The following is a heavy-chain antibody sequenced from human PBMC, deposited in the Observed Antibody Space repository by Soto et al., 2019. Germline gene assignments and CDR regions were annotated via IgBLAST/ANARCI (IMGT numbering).Heavy chain of an antibody. CDR1: GGTFISYA. V-gene: IGHV1-69*06. CDR3: ARGRVCTYWTAVDY. Sequence: QAQLVQSGAEVQKPGSSVKLYCKVSGGTFISYAISWVRQSPGRGLEWMGGIIPVFGTANYTQQLQGRVTITADKSTRPAYMELSSLRSEDTALYYCARGRVCTYWTAVDYWGQGTLVTVSS. J-gene: IGHJ4*02. CDR2: IIPVFGTA. D-gene: IGHD2-8*02.